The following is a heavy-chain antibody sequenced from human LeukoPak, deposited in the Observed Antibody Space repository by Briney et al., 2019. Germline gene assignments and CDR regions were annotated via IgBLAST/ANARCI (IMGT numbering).Heavy chain of an antibody. V-gene: IGHV1-2*02. CDR1: GYTFTGYY. CDR3: ARLYGDYAYYYYGMDV. J-gene: IGHJ6*02. CDR2: INPNSGGT. Sequence: ASVKVSCKASGYTFTGYYMHWVRQAPGQGLEWMGWINPNSGGTNYAQKFQGRVTMTRDTSISTAYMELSRLRSDDTAVYYCARLYGDYAYYYYGMDVWGQGTTVTVSS. D-gene: IGHD4-17*01.